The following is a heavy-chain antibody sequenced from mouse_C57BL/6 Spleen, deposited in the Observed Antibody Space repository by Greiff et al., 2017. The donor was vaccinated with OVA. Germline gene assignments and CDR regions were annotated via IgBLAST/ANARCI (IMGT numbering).Heavy chain of an antibody. CDR2: IDPSDSYT. CDR1: GYTFTSYW. CDR3: ASPGRVDY. V-gene: IGHV1-50*01. Sequence: QVQLQQPGAELVKPGASVKLSCKASGYTFTSYWMQWVKQRPGQGLEWIGEIDPSDSYTNYNQKFKGKATLTVDTSSSTAYMQLSSLTSEDSAVYYCASPGRVDYWGQGTTLTVSS. J-gene: IGHJ2*01.